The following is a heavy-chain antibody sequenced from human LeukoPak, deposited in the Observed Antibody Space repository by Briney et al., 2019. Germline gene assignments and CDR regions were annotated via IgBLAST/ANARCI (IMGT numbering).Heavy chain of an antibody. CDR1: GYTFTSYG. D-gene: IGHD3-3*01. V-gene: IGHV1-18*01. CDR3: ARGTYYDFWSGFDY. J-gene: IGHJ4*02. CDR2: ISAHNGNT. Sequence: ASVKVSCKASGYTFTSYGISWVRQAPGQGLEWMGWISAHNGNTNYAQKLQGRVTMTTDTSTSTAYMELRSLRSDDTAVYYCARGTYYDFWSGFDYWGQGTLVTVSS.